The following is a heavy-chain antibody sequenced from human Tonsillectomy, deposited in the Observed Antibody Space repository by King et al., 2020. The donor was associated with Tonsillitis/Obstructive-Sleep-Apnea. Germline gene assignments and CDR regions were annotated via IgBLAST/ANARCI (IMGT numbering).Heavy chain of an antibody. CDR1: GGSISSYY. D-gene: IGHD6-13*01. J-gene: IGHJ4*02. CDR2: IYYSGST. Sequence: QLQESGPGLVKPSETLSLTCTVSGGSISSYYWSWIRQPPGKGLEWIGYIYYSGSTNYNPSLKSRVTISVDTSKNQFSLRLSSVTAADTAVYYCARHSYSSSWSHFDYWGQGTLVTVSS. V-gene: IGHV4-59*08. CDR3: ARHSYSSSWSHFDY.